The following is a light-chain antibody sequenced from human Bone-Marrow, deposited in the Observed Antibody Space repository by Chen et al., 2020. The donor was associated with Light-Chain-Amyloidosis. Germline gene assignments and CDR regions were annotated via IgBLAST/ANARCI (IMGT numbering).Light chain of an antibody. Sequence: FMLTQPHSVSESPGKTGIISCTRSGGSIATNYVQWYQQRPGSSPTTLIYEDDQRPSGVPDRFSGSIDRSSNSASLTISGLKTEDEADYYCQSYQGSSQGVFGGGTKLTVL. CDR2: EDD. CDR1: GGSIATNY. V-gene: IGLV6-57*01. J-gene: IGLJ3*02. CDR3: QSYQGSSQGV.